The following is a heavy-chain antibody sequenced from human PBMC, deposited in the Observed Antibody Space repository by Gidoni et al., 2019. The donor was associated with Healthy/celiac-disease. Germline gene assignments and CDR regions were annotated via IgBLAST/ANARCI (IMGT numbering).Heavy chain of an antibody. Sequence: EVQLVESGGGLVQPGGSLRLSCAASGFTFSSYWRHWVRQAPGKGLVWVSRINSDGSSTSYADSVKGRFTISRDNAKNTLYLQMNSLRAEDTAVYYCARDRTVWIQLWPELGSEGYYYYGMDVWGQGTTVTVSS. V-gene: IGHV3-74*01. D-gene: IGHD5-18*01. CDR1: GFTFSSYW. J-gene: IGHJ6*02. CDR3: ARDRTVWIQLWPELGSEGYYYYGMDV. CDR2: INSDGSST.